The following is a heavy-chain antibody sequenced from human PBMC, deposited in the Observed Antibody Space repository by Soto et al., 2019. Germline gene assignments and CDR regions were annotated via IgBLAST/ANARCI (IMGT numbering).Heavy chain of an antibody. CDR2: ISGSGGST. V-gene: IGHV3-23*01. CDR3: AKDSDSSSWYKYYYYGMDV. Sequence: EVQLLASGGGLVQPGGSLRLSCAASGFTFSSYAMSWVRQAPGKGLEWVSAISGSGGSTYYADSVKGRFTISRDNSKNTLYLQMNSVRAEDTAVYYSAKDSDSSSWYKYYYYGMDVWGQVTTVTVSS. D-gene: IGHD6-13*01. CDR1: GFTFSSYA. J-gene: IGHJ6*02.